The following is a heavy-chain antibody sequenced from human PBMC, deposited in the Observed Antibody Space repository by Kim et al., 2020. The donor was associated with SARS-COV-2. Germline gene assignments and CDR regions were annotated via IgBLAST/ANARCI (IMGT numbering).Heavy chain of an antibody. J-gene: IGHJ4*02. CDR2: ISRANSYI. CDR1: GFIFSDYT. D-gene: IGHD6-13*01. CDR3: ARVQAAAAGNDF. V-gene: IGHV3-21*01. Sequence: GGSLRLSCAASGFIFSDYTMNWLRQAPGKGLEWVSSISRANSYIYYADSVKGRFTISRDNAKNSLFLQMNSLRAEDTAVYYCARVQAAAAGNDFWGQGTL.